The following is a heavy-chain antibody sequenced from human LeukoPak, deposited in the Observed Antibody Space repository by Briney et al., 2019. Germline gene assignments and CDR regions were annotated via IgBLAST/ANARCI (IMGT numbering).Heavy chain of an antibody. CDR2: ITHSGST. D-gene: IGHD4-17*01. J-gene: IGHJ4*01. Sequence: SETLSLTCAVYGGSFSNYYRSWVRQPPGKGLEWIGEITHSGSTNYNPSLKSRVSISVDTSKNQFSLRLTSVTAADTAVYYCAPIFGDYSDFDYWGQGTLVTVSS. CDR3: APIFGDYSDFDY. CDR1: GGSFSNYY. V-gene: IGHV4-34*01.